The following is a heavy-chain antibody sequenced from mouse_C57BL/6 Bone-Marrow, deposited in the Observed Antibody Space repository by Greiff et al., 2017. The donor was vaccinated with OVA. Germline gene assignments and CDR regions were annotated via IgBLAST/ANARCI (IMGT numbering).Heavy chain of an antibody. D-gene: IGHD1-1*01. Sequence: VQLQQSGAELARPGASVKLSCKASGFTFTSYGISWVQQSPGQGLEWIGEIYPRSGNTYYNEKFKGKATLTADKSSSTAYMELRSLTSEDSAVYVCALYYYGSHWYFDVWGTGTTVTVSS. CDR2: IYPRSGNT. J-gene: IGHJ1*03. CDR1: GFTFTSYG. CDR3: ALYYYGSHWYFDV. V-gene: IGHV1-81*01.